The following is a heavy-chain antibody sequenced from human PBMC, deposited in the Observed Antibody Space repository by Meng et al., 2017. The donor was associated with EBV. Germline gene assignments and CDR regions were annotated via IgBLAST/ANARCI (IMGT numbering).Heavy chain of an antibody. CDR3: VRGPPVGVPGPGDY. CDR2: INVGVGYT. D-gene: IGHD2-21*01. Sequence: QVQLVQSGAEVKNPGASVKVSCKASRYAFTSYILHWVRQAPGQRLEWMGWINVGVGYTKYSQKFQGRVTISSDTSATTGYMELSSLRSEDTAVYYCVRGPPVGVPGPGDYWGQGTLVTVSS. J-gene: IGHJ4*02. CDR1: RYAFTSYI. V-gene: IGHV1-3*01.